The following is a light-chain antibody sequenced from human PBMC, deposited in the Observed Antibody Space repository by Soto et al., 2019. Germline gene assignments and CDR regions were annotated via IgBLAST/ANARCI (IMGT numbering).Light chain of an antibody. CDR1: QSISTW. V-gene: IGKV1-5*03. J-gene: IGKJ4*01. CDR3: QQYNTYPLT. Sequence: DIPMTQSTSTLSASVGDRVTITCRASQSISTWLAWYQQKPGKAPKLLIYKASSLEGGVPSRFSGSGSGTEFNITISSLQPDDFATYYFQQYNTYPLTFGGGTTVDIK. CDR2: KAS.